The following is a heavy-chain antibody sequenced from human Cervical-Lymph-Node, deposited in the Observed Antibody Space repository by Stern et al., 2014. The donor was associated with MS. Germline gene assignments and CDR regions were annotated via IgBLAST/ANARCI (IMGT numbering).Heavy chain of an antibody. V-gene: IGHV3-21*01. Sequence: EVQLVESGGGLVKPGGSLRLSCAASGLTLRSYSMNWVRQAPGKGLEWVSSISGSGSATYYAASVKGRFSISRDNANNSLYLQINSLGAEDTAVYYCASGGALAYCAGDCYSFDHWGLGTLVTVSS. J-gene: IGHJ4*02. CDR1: GLTLRSYS. D-gene: IGHD2-21*02. CDR3: ASGGALAYCAGDCYSFDH. CDR2: ISGSGSAT.